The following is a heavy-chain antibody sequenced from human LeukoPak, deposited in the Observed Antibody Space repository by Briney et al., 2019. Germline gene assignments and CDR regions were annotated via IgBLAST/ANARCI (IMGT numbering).Heavy chain of an antibody. V-gene: IGHV3-7*01. CDR1: GFTFSTYW. CDR3: ARFRYSSSAFDY. Sequence: GGSLRLSCAASGFTFSTYWMTWVRQAPGKGLEWVANIKQDGSDKYYVDSVKGRFTISRDNAKISLYLQMNSLRAEDTAVYYCARFRYSSSAFDYWGQGTLVTVSS. J-gene: IGHJ4*02. CDR2: IKQDGSDK. D-gene: IGHD6-6*01.